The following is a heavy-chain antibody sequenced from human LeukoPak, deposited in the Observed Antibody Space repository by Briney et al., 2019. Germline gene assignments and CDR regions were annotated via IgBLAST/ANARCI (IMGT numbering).Heavy chain of an antibody. V-gene: IGHV1-2*02. D-gene: IGHD1-26*01. Sequence: ASVKVSCKASGYSFTVYYMHWVRQAPGQGLEWMGWINPDSGGTNYAEKFQGRVTMTRDTSISTAYMELSRLTSDDTAVYYCARDYSGTYYGGQDYWGQGTLVTVSS. CDR3: ARDYSGTYYGGQDY. J-gene: IGHJ4*02. CDR2: INPDSGGT. CDR1: GYSFTVYY.